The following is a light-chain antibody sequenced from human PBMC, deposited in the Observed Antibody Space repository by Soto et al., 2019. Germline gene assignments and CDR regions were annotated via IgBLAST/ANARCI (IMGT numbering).Light chain of an antibody. J-gene: IGKJ5*01. CDR1: QSVSSSY. CDR2: AAS. V-gene: IGKV3-20*01. Sequence: EIVLTQSPGTLSLSTGERATLSCRASQSVSSSYLAWYQQKPGQAPRLLIYAASSGATGIPDRFSGSGSETDFTLTINRLEPEDFAVYYCQYYGNSRITFGQGTRLEIK. CDR3: QYYGNSRIT.